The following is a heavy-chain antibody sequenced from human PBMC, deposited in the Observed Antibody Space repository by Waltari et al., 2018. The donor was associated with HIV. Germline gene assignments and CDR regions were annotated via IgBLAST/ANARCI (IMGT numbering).Heavy chain of an antibody. Sequence: GGSISSSSYYWGWIRQPPGKGLEWIGSIYYSGSTYYNPSLKSRVTISVDTSKNQFSLKLSSVTAADTAVYYCASPYSSSSGSPRDYWGQGTLVTVSS. J-gene: IGHJ4*02. CDR2: IYYSGST. CDR1: GGSISSSSYY. CDR3: ASPYSSSSGSPRDY. D-gene: IGHD6-6*01. V-gene: IGHV4-39*01.